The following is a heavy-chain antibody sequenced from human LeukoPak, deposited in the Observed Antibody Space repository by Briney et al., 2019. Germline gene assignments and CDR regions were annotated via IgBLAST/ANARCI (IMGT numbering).Heavy chain of an antibody. CDR3: ARGAHASDY. Sequence: SETLSLTCTVSGGSISSYYWSWIRQLAGKGLERIGRIYTSGSTNYNPSLKSRVTMSVDTSKNQFSLKLSSVTAADTAVYYCARGAHASDYWGQGTLVTVSS. J-gene: IGHJ4*02. CDR1: GGSISSYY. CDR2: IYTSGST. V-gene: IGHV4-4*07.